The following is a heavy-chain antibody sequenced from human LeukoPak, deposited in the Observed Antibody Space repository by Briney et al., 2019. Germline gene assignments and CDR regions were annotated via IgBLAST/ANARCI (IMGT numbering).Heavy chain of an antibody. CDR3: ARDRARYYFDY. CDR1: GLTFSSHW. Sequence: PGGSLRLSCAASGLTFSSHWMHWVRQAPGKGLVWVSRINSDGSSISYADSVKGRFTISRDNAKNSLYLQMNSLRAEDTAVYYCARDRARYYFDYWGQGTLVTVTS. J-gene: IGHJ4*02. V-gene: IGHV3-74*01. CDR2: INSDGSSI.